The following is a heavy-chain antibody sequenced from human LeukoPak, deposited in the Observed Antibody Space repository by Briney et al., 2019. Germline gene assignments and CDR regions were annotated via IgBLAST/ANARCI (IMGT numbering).Heavy chain of an antibody. CDR1: GGSINSYW. V-gene: IGHV4-4*07. CDR2: IYTTGMT. D-gene: IGHD3-16*02. CDR3: ARAGYTISSYRFDY. Sequence: PSETLSLTCSVSGGSINSYWWSWIRQPAGKGLEFIGRIYTTGMTNYNPSLKSRVPMSVDTSKNQFSLELRSVTAADTAVYFCARAGYTISSYRFDYWGQGALVTVSS. J-gene: IGHJ4*02.